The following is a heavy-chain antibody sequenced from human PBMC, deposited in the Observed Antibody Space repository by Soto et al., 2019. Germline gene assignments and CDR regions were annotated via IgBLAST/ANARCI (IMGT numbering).Heavy chain of an antibody. CDR3: AKDFRVVVVPAAPFDY. J-gene: IGHJ4*02. CDR2: ISGSGGSA. Sequence: LRLSCAASGFTFSSYAMSWVRQAPGKGLEWVSAISGSGGSAYYADSVKGRFTISRDNSKNTLYLQMNSLRAEDTAVYYCAKDFRVVVVPAAPFDYWGQGTLVTVSS. D-gene: IGHD2-2*01. V-gene: IGHV3-23*01. CDR1: GFTFSSYA.